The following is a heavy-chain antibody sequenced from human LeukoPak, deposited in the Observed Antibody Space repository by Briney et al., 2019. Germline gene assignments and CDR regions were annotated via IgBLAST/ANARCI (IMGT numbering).Heavy chain of an antibody. Sequence: GASVKVSCKASGYTFTSYDINWVRQATGQGLEWMGWISAYNGNTNYAQKLQGRVTMTTDTSTSTAYMELRSLRSDDTAVYYCARRLADYYYYYMDVWGKGTTVTVSS. J-gene: IGHJ6*03. CDR3: ARRLADYYYYYMDV. CDR2: ISAYNGNT. V-gene: IGHV1-18*01. D-gene: IGHD3-3*02. CDR1: GYTFTSYD.